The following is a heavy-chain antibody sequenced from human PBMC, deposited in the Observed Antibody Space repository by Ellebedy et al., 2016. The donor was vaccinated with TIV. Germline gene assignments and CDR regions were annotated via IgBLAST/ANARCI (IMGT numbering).Heavy chain of an antibody. CDR2: IKPSGGST. V-gene: IGHV1-46*02. Sequence: AASVKVSCKASGYPFNAFYVHWVRQAPGQGLEWMGIIKPSGGSTSHAQKFRGRVATTMDTSTNTVYMELSSLRSEDTAVYYCASADMSMEKPLDYWGQGTLVTVSS. J-gene: IGHJ4*02. D-gene: IGHD2-15*01. CDR3: ASADMSMEKPLDY. CDR1: GYPFNAFY.